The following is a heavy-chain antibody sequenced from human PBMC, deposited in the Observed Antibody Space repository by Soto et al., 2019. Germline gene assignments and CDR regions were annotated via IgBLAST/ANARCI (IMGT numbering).Heavy chain of an antibody. V-gene: IGHV1-18*01. CDR1: GYTFTSYG. Sequence: ASVKVSCKASGYTFTSYGISWVRQAPGQGLEWMGWISAYNGNTNYAQKLQGRVTMTTDTSTSTAYMELRSLRSDDTAVYYCAREVVVVPAAAYYYYYYMDVWGKGTTVTVSS. J-gene: IGHJ6*03. CDR2: ISAYNGNT. D-gene: IGHD2-2*01. CDR3: AREVVVVPAAAYYYYYYMDV.